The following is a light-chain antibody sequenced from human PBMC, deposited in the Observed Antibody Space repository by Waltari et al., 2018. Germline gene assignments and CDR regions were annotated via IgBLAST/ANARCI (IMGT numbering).Light chain of an antibody. J-gene: IGKJ4*01. CDR3: QQYGSSPLT. Sequence: IVLTQSPGTLSLSPGERATLSCRASQSVSSNYLAWYQQKPGQAPRLLIYGPSSRATGIPDRFSGSGSGTDFTLTISRLEPEDFAVYYCQQYGSSPLTLGGGTKVEIK. V-gene: IGKV3-20*01. CDR2: GPS. CDR1: QSVSSNY.